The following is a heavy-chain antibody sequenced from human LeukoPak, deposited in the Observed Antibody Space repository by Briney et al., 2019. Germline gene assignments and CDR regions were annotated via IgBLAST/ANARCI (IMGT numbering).Heavy chain of an antibody. D-gene: IGHD3-10*01. CDR1: GFTFSNAW. J-gene: IGHJ6*03. CDR3: ARGKTGSYYSRSYYMDV. Sequence: GGSLRLSCAASGFTFSNAWMNWVRQAPGKGLEWVGRIKSKTDGGTTDYAAPVKGRFTISRDDSKNTLYLQMNSLRAEDTAVYYCARGKTGSYYSRSYYMDVWGKGTTVTISS. V-gene: IGHV3-15*01. CDR2: IKSKTDGGTT.